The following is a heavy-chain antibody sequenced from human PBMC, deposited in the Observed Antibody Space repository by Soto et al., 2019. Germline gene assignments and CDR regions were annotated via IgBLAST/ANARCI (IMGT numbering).Heavy chain of an antibody. CDR1: GGSISSSSYY. CDR3: ARVSSGWLYNWFEP. D-gene: IGHD6-19*01. CDR2: IYYSGST. J-gene: IGHJ5*02. V-gene: IGHV4-61*01. Sequence: SETLSLTCTVSGGSISSSSYYWSWLRQPPGKGLEWIGYIYYSGSTNYNPSLKSRVTISVDTSKNQFSLKLSSVTAADTAVYYCARVSSGWLYNWFEPWGQGTLVTVPS.